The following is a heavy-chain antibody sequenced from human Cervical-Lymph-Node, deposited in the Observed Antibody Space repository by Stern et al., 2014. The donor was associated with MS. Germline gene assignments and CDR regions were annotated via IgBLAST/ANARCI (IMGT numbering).Heavy chain of an antibody. D-gene: IGHD4-23*01. CDR3: AADPFDYGGDYGMDV. CDR2: VVFGSGNT. J-gene: IGHJ6*02. Sequence: QLVQSGPEVKKPGTSVKVSCKASGFTFTSSAMQWVRQARGQRLEWVGWVVFGSGNTNYAQKFQERVTITRDMSTSTAYMELSSLRSEDTAVYYCAADPFDYGGDYGMDVWGQGTTVTVSS. V-gene: IGHV1-58*02. CDR1: GFTFTSSA.